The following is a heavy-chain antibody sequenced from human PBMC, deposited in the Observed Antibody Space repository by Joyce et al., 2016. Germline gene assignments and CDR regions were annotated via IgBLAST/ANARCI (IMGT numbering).Heavy chain of an antibody. Sequence: QGQLVESGGGVVQPGRSLRLSCAASGFPFSNYGMHWVRQAPGKGLGGVAVISYDGSNKHDGDSVKGRFAISRDNAKNTLYLQMNSLRAEDTAVYYCAGGILTGYFDYWGQGTLVTVSS. CDR2: ISYDGSNK. CDR1: GFPFSNYG. D-gene: IGHD3-9*01. CDR3: AGGILTGYFDY. J-gene: IGHJ4*02. V-gene: IGHV3-30*03.